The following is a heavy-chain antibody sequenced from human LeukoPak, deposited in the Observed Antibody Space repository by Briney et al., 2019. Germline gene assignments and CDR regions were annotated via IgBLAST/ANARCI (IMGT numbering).Heavy chain of an antibody. CDR1: GYIFTSYG. Sequence: ASVKVSCKASGYIFTSYGISWVRQAPGQGLEWMGWINTYNGNTKYAQKVQGRVTMTTDTSTSTAYMEVGSLRSDDTAVYYCARDLVHHRLLATNYNWFDPWGQGTLVTVSS. CDR2: INTYNGNT. D-gene: IGHD2-8*01. J-gene: IGHJ5*02. V-gene: IGHV1-18*01. CDR3: ARDLVHHRLLATNYNWFDP.